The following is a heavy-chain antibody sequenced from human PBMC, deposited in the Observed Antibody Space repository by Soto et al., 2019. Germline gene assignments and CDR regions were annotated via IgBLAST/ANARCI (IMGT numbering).Heavy chain of an antibody. CDR2: INSDGSGK. Sequence: PGGSVRLSCAASGFSLINFWMAWVRQTVKGLECVANINSDGSGKHYVDSMEGRFTISRDNAKHSQYLEMNSLRVEDSSVYYCVRVYRYEQYDYWGQGAQVTFSA. V-gene: IGHV3-7*02. CDR1: GFSLINFW. D-gene: IGHD3-16*02. CDR3: VRVYRYEQYDY. J-gene: IGHJ4*02.